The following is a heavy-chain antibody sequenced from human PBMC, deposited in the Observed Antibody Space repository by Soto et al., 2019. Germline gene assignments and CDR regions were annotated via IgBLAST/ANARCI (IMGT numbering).Heavy chain of an antibody. D-gene: IGHD3-3*01. CDR1: GGSISSSSYY. V-gene: IGHV4-39*01. J-gene: IGHJ6*02. CDR3: ARTFWSGYYYYYYGMDV. CDR2: IYYSGST. Sequence: SETLSLTCTVSGGSISSSSYYWGWIRQPPGKGLEWIGSIYYSGSTYYNPSLKSRVTISVDTSKNQFSLKLSSVTAADTAVYYCARTFWSGYYYYYYGMDVWGQGTTVTVSS.